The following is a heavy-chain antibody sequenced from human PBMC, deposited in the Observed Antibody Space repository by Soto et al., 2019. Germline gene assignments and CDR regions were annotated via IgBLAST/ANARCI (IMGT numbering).Heavy chain of an antibody. CDR3: AREGGGHNWFDP. Sequence: PSETLSLTCTVSGGSISSGDYYWSWIRQPPGKGLEWIGYIYYSGSTYYNPSLKSRVTISVDTSKNQFSLKLSSVTDADTAVYYCAREGGGHNWFDPWGQGTLVTVSS. J-gene: IGHJ5*02. CDR2: IYYSGST. V-gene: IGHV4-30-4*01. CDR1: GGSISSGDYY.